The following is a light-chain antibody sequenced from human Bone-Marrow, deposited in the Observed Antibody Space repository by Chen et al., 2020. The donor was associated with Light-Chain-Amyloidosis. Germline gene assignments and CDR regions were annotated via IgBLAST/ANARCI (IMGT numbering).Light chain of an antibody. J-gene: IGLJ3*02. CDR2: ADS. Sequence: SYVLTQPSSVSEAPGQTATSACGGNNIGATSVHWYQQTPVQAPLLVVYADSDLPSGIPERLSGSNSGNTATLTISRVEAGDEAAYYCHVLDRSSERPVFGVGTKLTLL. CDR3: HVLDRSSERPV. CDR1: NIGATS. V-gene: IGLV3-21*02.